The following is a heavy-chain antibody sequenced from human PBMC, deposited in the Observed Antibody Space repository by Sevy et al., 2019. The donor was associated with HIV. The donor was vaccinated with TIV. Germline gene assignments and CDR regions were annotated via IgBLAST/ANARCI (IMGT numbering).Heavy chain of an antibody. J-gene: IGHJ4*02. Sequence: SETLSLTCAVSGYSISSSYYWGWSRQPPGKGLEWIGSIYHSGSTYYNPSLKSRVTISVDTSKNQFSLKLSSVTAADTAVYYCARHCGSTSCYIDYWGQGTLVTVSS. D-gene: IGHD2-2*02. CDR1: GYSISSSYY. V-gene: IGHV4-38-2*01. CDR3: ARHCGSTSCYIDY. CDR2: IYHSGST.